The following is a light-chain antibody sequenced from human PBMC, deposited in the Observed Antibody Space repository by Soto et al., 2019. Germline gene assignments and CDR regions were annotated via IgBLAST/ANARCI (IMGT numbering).Light chain of an antibody. CDR3: AAWDDRLSGPV. J-gene: IGLJ2*01. CDR1: SSNIGSNY. V-gene: IGLV1-47*02. Sequence: SVLTQPPSASGTPGQRVTISCSGSSSNIGSNYIYWYQQIPGTAPTIVIYTNNQRPSGVPDRFSGSKSGTSASLAISGLRSEDEAVYYCAAWDDRLSGPVFGGGTKLTVL. CDR2: TNN.